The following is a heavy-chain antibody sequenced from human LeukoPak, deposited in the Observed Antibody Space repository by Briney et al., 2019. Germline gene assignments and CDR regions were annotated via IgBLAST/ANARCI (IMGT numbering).Heavy chain of an antibody. CDR3: AREGYSYGPGSGYYYYGMDV. Sequence: ASVKVSCKASGYTSTSYGISWVRQAPGQGLEWMGWISAYNGNTNYAQKLQGRVTMTTDTSTSTAYMELRSLRSDDTAVYYCAREGYSYGPGSGYYYYGMDVWGQGTTVTVSS. CDR1: GYTSTSYG. V-gene: IGHV1-18*01. D-gene: IGHD5-18*01. CDR2: ISAYNGNT. J-gene: IGHJ6*02.